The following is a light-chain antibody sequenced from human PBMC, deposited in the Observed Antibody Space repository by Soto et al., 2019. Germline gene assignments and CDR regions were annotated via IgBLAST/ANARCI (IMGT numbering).Light chain of an antibody. Sequence: DIQMTQSPSSLSASVGDRVTITCRASQSISSYLNWYQQKPEKAPNLLIYSASKLHSGVTSRFSGSGSGTDFTFIITSLQPEDFATYYCQQSSSNPLTFGGGTRV. V-gene: IGKV1-39*01. J-gene: IGKJ4*01. CDR1: QSISSY. CDR2: SAS. CDR3: QQSSSNPLT.